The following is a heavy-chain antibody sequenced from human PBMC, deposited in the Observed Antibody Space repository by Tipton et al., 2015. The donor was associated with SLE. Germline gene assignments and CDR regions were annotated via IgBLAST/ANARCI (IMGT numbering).Heavy chain of an antibody. V-gene: IGHV4-34*01. J-gene: IGHJ4*02. Sequence: TLSLTCAVYGGSFSGYYWSWIRQPPGKGLEWIGEINHSGSTTYNPSLKSRVTMSIDTSKNQFSLKLTSVTAADTAVYYCARDGSPYYFESWGQGTLVTVSS. CDR1: GGSFSGYY. CDR3: ARDGSPYYFES. D-gene: IGHD2-2*03. CDR2: INHSGST.